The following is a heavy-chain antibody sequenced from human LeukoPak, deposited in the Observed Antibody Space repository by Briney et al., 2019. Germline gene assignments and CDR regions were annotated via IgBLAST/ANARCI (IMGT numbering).Heavy chain of an antibody. CDR3: AKGGCGSSSNYYTSYYYYMDV. CDR2: IGGGGGVTT. V-gene: IGHV3-23*01. J-gene: IGHJ6*03. CDR1: GFTFSNYA. Sequence: GGSLRLSCAASGFTFSNYAMSWVRLAPGKGLEWVSAIGGGGGVTTYYADSVKGRFTISRDNSKNTLYLQMNSLRAEDTAVYYCAKGGCGSSSNYYTSYYYYMDVWGKGTTVTVSS. D-gene: IGHD2-2*02.